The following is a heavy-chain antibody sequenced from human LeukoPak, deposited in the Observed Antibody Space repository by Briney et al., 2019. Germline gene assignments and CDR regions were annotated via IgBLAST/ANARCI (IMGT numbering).Heavy chain of an antibody. CDR1: GFTFSSYA. V-gene: IGHV3-23*01. CDR3: AKAGHYGSGSYYSDY. D-gene: IGHD3-10*01. J-gene: IGHJ4*02. Sequence: GGSLRLSCAASGFTFSSYAMTWVRQAPGRGLEGLSTISGSGTTNYYVDSVKGRFTVSRDNSKNTLYLQMSSLRAGDTAVYYCAKAGHYGSGSYYSDYWGRGTLVTVSS. CDR2: ISGSGTTN.